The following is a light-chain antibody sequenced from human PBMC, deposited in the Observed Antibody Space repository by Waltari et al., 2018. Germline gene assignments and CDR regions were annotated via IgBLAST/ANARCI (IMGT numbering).Light chain of an antibody. CDR3: AAWDDSLDGWV. CDR1: RATPGSTH. Sequence: QSVLTQPPSASATPGQRVTISCSGSRATPGSTHLYWHQHLPGTAPKLPSHRNHDRPPRVPDRFSASKYGTSASLVISELRSEDEGIYYCAAWDDSLDGWVFGGGTKLTVL. CDR2: RNH. J-gene: IGLJ3*02. V-gene: IGLV1-47*01.